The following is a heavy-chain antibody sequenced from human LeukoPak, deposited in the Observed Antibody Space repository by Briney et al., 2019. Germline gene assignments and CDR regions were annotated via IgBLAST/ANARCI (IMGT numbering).Heavy chain of an antibody. J-gene: IGHJ6*02. CDR2: ISWNSGSI. V-gene: IGHV3-9*01. Sequence: GGSLRLSCAASGFTFDDYAMHWVRQAPGKGLEWASGISWNSGSIGYADSVKGRFTISRDNAKNSLYLQMNSLRAEDTALYYCAKDKGAVGAYGMDVWGQGTTVTVSS. CDR1: GFTFDDYA. CDR3: AKDKGAVGAYGMDV. D-gene: IGHD2-15*01.